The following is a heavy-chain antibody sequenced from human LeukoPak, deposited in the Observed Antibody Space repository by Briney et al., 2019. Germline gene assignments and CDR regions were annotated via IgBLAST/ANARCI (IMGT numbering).Heavy chain of an antibody. V-gene: IGHV4-38-2*02. J-gene: IGHJ5*02. CDR2: IYNSGST. D-gene: IGHD6-13*01. Sequence: SSETLSLTCTVSGYSISSGYFWGWIRQPPGKGLEWIGTIYNSGSTYYNASLESRVTISVDTSKNQFSLKLSSVTAADTAVYYCARAYSSSWYFNWFDPWGQGTLVTVSS. CDR3: ARAYSSSWYFNWFDP. CDR1: GYSISSGYF.